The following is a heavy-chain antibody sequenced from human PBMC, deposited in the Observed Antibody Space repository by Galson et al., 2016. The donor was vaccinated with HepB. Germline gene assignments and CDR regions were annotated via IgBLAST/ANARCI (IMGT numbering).Heavy chain of an antibody. D-gene: IGHD3-16*01. CDR2: ILLGGGKA. CDR1: GFNSRDYG. CDR3: TKDLRPGGADV. V-gene: IGHV3-9*02. J-gene: IGHJ6*02. Sequence: SLRLSCAVSGFNSRDYGMHWVRQVPGKGLEWVSGILLGGGKADYADSVQGRFTISRDNAKNSLYLQMNSLRVDDTALYFCTKDLRPGGADVWGQGTTVTVSS.